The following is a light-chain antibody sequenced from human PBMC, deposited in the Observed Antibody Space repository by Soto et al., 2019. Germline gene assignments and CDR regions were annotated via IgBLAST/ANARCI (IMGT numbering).Light chain of an antibody. Sequence: QSVLTQPPSVSAAPGQKVTISCSGSTSNIGTNYVSWYQQLPGTAPNLLIYDNNNRPPGIPDRFSGCKSGTSATLGITGLQTGDEADYYCGTWDSSLSAGGVVFGGGTKLTVL. V-gene: IGLV1-51*01. CDR1: TSNIGTNY. CDR2: DNN. J-gene: IGLJ2*01. CDR3: GTWDSSLSAGGVV.